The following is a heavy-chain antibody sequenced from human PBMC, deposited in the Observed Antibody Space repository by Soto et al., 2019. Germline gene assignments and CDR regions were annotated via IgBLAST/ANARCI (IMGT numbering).Heavy chain of an antibody. V-gene: IGHV1-24*01. Sequence: ASVKGSCKVSGYTLTELSMHCVRQAPVKGLEGVGGFDPEDGETIYAQKFQGRVTMTEDTSTDTAYMELSSLRSEDTAVYYCAREVGSSIDYWGQGTLVTVSS. CDR3: AREVGSSIDY. CDR2: FDPEDGET. D-gene: IGHD6-13*01. J-gene: IGHJ4*02. CDR1: GYTLTELS.